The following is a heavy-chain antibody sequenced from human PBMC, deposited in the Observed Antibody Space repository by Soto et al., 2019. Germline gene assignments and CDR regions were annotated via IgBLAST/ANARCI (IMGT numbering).Heavy chain of an antibody. D-gene: IGHD6-13*01. CDR2: ISYDGSNK. Sequence: GGSLRLSCAASGFTFSSYGMHWVRQAPGKGLEWVAVISYDGSNKYYADSVKGRFTISRENSKNTLYLQMNSLRAEDTAVYYCAKGASDAAPGGYFDYWGPGTLVTV. V-gene: IGHV3-30*18. J-gene: IGHJ4*02. CDR3: AKGASDAAPGGYFDY. CDR1: GFTFSSYG.